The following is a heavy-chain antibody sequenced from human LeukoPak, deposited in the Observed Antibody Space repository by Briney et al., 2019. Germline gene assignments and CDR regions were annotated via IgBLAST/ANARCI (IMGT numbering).Heavy chain of an antibody. Sequence: GRSLRLSCAASGFTFSSYGMHWVRQAPGKGLEWVAVISYDGSNKYYADSVKGRFTISRDNSKNTLYLQMNSLRAEDTAVYYCARRNYPDAFDIWGQGTMVTVS. V-gene: IGHV3-30*03. J-gene: IGHJ3*02. CDR1: GFTFSSYG. CDR3: ARRNYPDAFDI. CDR2: ISYDGSNK. D-gene: IGHD1-7*01.